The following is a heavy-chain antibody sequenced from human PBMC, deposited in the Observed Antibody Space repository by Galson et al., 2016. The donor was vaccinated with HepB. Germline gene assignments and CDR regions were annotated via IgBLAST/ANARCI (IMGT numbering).Heavy chain of an antibody. CDR2: IIPLLTTP. CDR3: ARAVKDTFYYNSPLAGFDP. V-gene: IGHV1-69*13. J-gene: IGHJ5*02. CDR1: GGTFSNYA. Sequence: SVKVSCKASGGTFSNYAITWVRQAPGQGLEWMGGIIPLLTTPNYAQKFRGRVTITADEFTRTVYMELSSLTSEDTAVYYCARAVKDTFYYNSPLAGFDPWGQGTLVTVSS. D-gene: IGHD3-22*01.